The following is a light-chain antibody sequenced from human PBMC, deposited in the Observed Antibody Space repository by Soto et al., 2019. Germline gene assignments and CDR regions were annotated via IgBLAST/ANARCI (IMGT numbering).Light chain of an antibody. Sequence: EIVLTQSPATLSVSPGERATLSCTASQSVSNNLAWYQQKPGQVPSLLIYGASTRATGFPARFSGSGSGTEFTLTISRLQSEDFEVYYCQQYNNSPLTFGGGTKVDIK. V-gene: IGKV3-15*01. J-gene: IGKJ4*01. CDR1: QSVSNN. CDR2: GAS. CDR3: QQYNNSPLT.